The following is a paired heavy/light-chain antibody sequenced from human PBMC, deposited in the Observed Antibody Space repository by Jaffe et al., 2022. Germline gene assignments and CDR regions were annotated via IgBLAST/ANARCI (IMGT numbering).Light chain of an antibody. CDR2: AAS. Sequence: DIQMTQSPSSLSASVGDRVTITCRASQSISSYLNWYQQKPGKAPKLLIYAASSLQSGVPSRFSGSGSGTDFTLTISSLQPEDFATYYCQQSYSTPRITFGQGTRLEIK. V-gene: IGKV1-39*01. CDR1: QSISSY. J-gene: IGKJ5*01. CDR3: QQSYSTPRIT.
Heavy chain of an antibody. CDR2: INPSGGST. J-gene: IGHJ5*02. CDR1: GYTFTSYY. V-gene: IGHV1-46*03. Sequence: QVQLVQSGAEVKKPGASVKVSCKASGYTFTSYYMHWVRQAPGQGLEWMGIINPSGGSTSYAQKFQGRVTMTRDTSTSTVYMELSSLRSEDTAVYYCARDIEYSSSWSLYNWFDPWGQGTLVTVSS. CDR3: ARDIEYSSSWSLYNWFDP. D-gene: IGHD6-13*01.